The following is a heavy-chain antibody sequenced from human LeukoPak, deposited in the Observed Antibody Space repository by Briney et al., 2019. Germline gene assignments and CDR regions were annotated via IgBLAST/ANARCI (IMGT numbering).Heavy chain of an antibody. D-gene: IGHD6-25*01. J-gene: IGHJ4*02. Sequence: GESLKISCAASGFTFSSYAMSWVRQAPGKGLEWVSAISGSGGSTYYADSVKGRFTISRDNSKNTLYLQMNSLRAEDTAVYYCAKDQARHPFDYWGQGTLVTVSS. V-gene: IGHV3-23*01. CDR1: GFTFSSYA. CDR3: AKDQARHPFDY. CDR2: ISGSGGST.